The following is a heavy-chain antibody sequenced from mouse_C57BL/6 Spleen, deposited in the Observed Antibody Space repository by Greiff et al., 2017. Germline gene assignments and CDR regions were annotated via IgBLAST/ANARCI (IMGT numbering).Heavy chain of an antibody. CDR2: TFYSGIT. Sequence: EVQLVESGPSLVRPSQTLSLTCTVTGFSINSDCYWIWIRQFPGNKLEYIGYTFYSGITYYNPSLESRTYITRDTSKNQFSLKLSSVTTEDTATYYCARGPSNYGAMDYWGQGTSVTVSS. CDR1: GFSINSDCY. V-gene: IGHV3-3*01. D-gene: IGHD2-5*01. J-gene: IGHJ4*01. CDR3: ARGPSNYGAMDY.